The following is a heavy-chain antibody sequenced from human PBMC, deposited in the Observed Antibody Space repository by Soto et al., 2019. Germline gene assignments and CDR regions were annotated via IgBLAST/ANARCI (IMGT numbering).Heavy chain of an antibody. CDR2: IYHSGST. CDR1: GGSISSGGYY. V-gene: IGHV4-61*08. CDR3: VTDEDGNFFHY. D-gene: IGHD4-17*01. Sequence: SETLSLTCTVSGGSISSGGYYWSWIRQHPGKGLEWIGYIYHSGSTNYNPSLKGRVTISIDTSRNQFSLKLTSVTAADTGIYYCVTDEDGNFFHYWGQGTLVTVSS. J-gene: IGHJ4*02.